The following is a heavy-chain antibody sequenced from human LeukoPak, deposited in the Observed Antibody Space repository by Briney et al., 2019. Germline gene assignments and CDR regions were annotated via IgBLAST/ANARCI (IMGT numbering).Heavy chain of an antibody. J-gene: IGHJ4*02. CDR1: GFTFSNYP. Sequence: GGSLRLSCAASGFTFSNYPMSWVRQAPGKGLEWVSVSTSSGDRTSYADSVKGRFTVSRDNSKNMLYLQMNSLRAEDTAVYYCAKRATMSGATYYFDYWGQGTLVTVSS. CDR3: AKRATMSGATYYFDY. CDR2: STSSGDRT. V-gene: IGHV3-23*01. D-gene: IGHD5-12*01.